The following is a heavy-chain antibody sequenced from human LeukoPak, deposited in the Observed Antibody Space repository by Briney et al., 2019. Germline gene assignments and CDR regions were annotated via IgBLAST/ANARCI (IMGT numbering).Heavy chain of an antibody. CDR1: GYSISNDYY. CDR3: AKAGTTGIHHWFDP. D-gene: IGHD1-1*01. CDR2: IYHSGGS. J-gene: IGHJ5*02. V-gene: IGHV4-38-2*01. Sequence: SETLSLTCVVSGYSISNDYYWGWIRQPPGKGLEWIGNIYHSGGSYYNPSPKSQVTILVDTSKNQFSLKLSSVTAADTAVYYCAKAGTTGIHHWFDPWGQGNLVTVSS.